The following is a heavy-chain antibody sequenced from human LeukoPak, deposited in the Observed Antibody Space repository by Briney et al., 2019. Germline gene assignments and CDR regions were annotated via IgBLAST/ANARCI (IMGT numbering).Heavy chain of an antibody. Sequence: GGSLRLSCAASGFTFSNYWMHWVRQAPGKGLVWVSRINSDGSSTTYADSVKGRFTISRDDAKNTLYLQMNSLRAEDTAVYYCTRAYGGDSDWYFDLWGRGTLVTVSS. CDR2: INSDGSST. CDR1: GFTFSNYW. V-gene: IGHV3-74*03. D-gene: IGHD4-23*01. CDR3: TRAYGGDSDWYFDL. J-gene: IGHJ2*01.